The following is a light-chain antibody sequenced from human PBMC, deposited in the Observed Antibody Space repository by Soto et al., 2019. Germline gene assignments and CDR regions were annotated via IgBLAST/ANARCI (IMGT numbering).Light chain of an antibody. J-gene: IGKJ2*01. CDR2: GAS. CDR1: QSVSSSY. CDR3: QQYGSSPPYT. V-gene: IGKV3-20*01. Sequence: EIVLTQSPGTLSLSPGERATLSCRASQSVSSSYLAWYQQKPCQAPRLLIYGASSRATGITDRFSGSGSGTNFTLTIIRREPEDFAVYYCQQYGSSPPYTFGQGTKREIK.